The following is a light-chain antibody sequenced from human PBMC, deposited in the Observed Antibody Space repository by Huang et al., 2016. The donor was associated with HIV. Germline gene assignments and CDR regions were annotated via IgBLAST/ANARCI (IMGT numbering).Light chain of an antibody. Sequence: IVLTQSPATLSWYLGERVALSCKASQNVGNHLAWYQQRPGQAPRLLIYDASNRVPGVPARFSGSGSGTDFTLTISSLEPEGFALYYCQQHDNWLTFGGGTKLEV. CDR1: QNVGNH. CDR2: DAS. CDR3: QQHDNWLT. J-gene: IGKJ4*01. V-gene: IGKV3-11*01.